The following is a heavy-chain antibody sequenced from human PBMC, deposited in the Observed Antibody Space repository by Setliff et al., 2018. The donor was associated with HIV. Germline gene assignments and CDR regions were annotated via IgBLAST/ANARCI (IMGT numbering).Heavy chain of an antibody. CDR2: INTNTGSP. V-gene: IGHV7-4-1*02. Sequence: ASVKVSCKASGYTFTKYAMSWVRQAPGQGLEWVGWINTNTGSPTYAQGLTGRFVFSLDASVNTAYLQVSSLRAEDTAVYFCVRDRSDYLDFLTGYYGRDYWGQGTQVTVSS. CDR3: VRDRSDYLDFLTGYYGRDY. J-gene: IGHJ4*02. CDR1: GYTFTKYA. D-gene: IGHD3-9*01.